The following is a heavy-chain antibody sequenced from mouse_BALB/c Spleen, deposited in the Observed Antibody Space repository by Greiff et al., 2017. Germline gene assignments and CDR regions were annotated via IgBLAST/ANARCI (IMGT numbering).Heavy chain of an antibody. CDR3: ARYYYGSSYDY. Sequence: QVQLQQPGAELVMPGASVKMSCKASGYTFTDYWMHWVKQRPGQGLEWIGAIDTSDSYTSYNQKFKGKATLTVDESSSTAYMQLSSLTSEDSAVYYCARYYYGSSYDYWGQGTTLTVSS. D-gene: IGHD1-1*01. V-gene: IGHV1-69*01. CDR1: GYTFTDYW. J-gene: IGHJ2*01. CDR2: IDTSDSYT.